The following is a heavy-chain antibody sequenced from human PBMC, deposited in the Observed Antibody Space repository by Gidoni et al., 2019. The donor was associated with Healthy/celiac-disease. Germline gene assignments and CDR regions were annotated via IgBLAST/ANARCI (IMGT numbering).Heavy chain of an antibody. V-gene: IGHV3-23*01. CDR3: ASLWGWFDP. Sequence: EVQLLESGGGLVQRGGSLRVSCAASGFTFSSYAMSWVRQAPGKGLEVVSAISGSGGSTYYADSVKGRFTIFRDNSKNTLYLQMNSLRAEDTAVYYCASLWGWFDPWGQGTLVTVSS. CDR1: GFTFSSYA. J-gene: IGHJ5*02. D-gene: IGHD3-10*01. CDR2: ISGSGGST.